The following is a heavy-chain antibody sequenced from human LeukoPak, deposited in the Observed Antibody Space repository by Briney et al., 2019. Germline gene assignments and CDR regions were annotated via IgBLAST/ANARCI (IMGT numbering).Heavy chain of an antibody. J-gene: IGHJ4*02. CDR1: GGSISSGNYY. CDR2: IYYSGST. D-gene: IGHD1-26*01. V-gene: IGHV4-61*01. Sequence: SQTLSLACTVSGGSISSGNYYWSWIRQPPGKGLEWIGYIYYSGSTNYNPSLESRVTISVDTSKNQFSLKLSSVTAADTAVYYCARLGIVGAKGLDYWGQGTLVTVSS. CDR3: ARLGIVGAKGLDY.